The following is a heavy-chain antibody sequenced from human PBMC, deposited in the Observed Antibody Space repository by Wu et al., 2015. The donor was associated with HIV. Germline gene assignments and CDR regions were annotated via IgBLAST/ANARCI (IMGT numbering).Heavy chain of an antibody. J-gene: IGHJ3*02. V-gene: IGHV4-59*01. D-gene: IGHD2-2*01. CDR1: GDSISSYF. CDR2: VSDSGST. CDR3: ARDSTTVAFDI. Sequence: QVQLQESGPGLVKPSETLSLTCTVSGDSISSYFWSWIRQSPGKGLEWIGFVSDSGSTNYNPSHKSRVTISVDTSKNHFSLKLSSVTAADSAVYYCARDSTTVAFDIWGQGTMVTVSS.